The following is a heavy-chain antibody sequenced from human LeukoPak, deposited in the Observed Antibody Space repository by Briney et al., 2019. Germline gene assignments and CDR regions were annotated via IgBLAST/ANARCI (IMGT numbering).Heavy chain of an antibody. CDR2: IKQDGSEK. CDR1: RFTFSAYS. V-gene: IGHV3-7*01. D-gene: IGHD3-10*01. J-gene: IGHJ6*02. Sequence: GGSLRLSCTAYRFTFSAYSMHWVRQAPGKGLEWVANIKQDGSEKYYVDSVKGRFTISRDNAKNSLYLQMNSLRAEDTAVYYCARDRAYYYGSGSHSELNYYYYGMDVWGQGTTVTVSS. CDR3: ARDRAYYYGSGSHSELNYYYYGMDV.